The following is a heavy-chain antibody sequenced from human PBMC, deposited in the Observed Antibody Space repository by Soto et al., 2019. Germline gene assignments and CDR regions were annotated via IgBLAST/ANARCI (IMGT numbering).Heavy chain of an antibody. CDR2: IIPIFGTA. CDR1: GGTFSSYA. V-gene: IGHV1-69*06. D-gene: IGHD2-2*01. CDR3: ARSVVVPAAPFDY. J-gene: IGHJ4*02. Sequence: SVKVSCKASGGTFSSYAISWVRQAPGQGLEWMGGIIPIFGTANYAQKFQGRVTITADKSTSTAYMELSSLRSEDTAVYYCARSVVVPAAPFDYWGQGTLVTVSS.